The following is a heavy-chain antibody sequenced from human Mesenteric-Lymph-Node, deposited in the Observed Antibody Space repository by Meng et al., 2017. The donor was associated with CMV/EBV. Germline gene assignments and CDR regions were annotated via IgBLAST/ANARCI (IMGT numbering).Heavy chain of an antibody. CDR1: GFTFSSYA. D-gene: IGHD2-2*01. CDR2: IYSGGTT. Sequence: GESLKISCVASGFTFSSYAMSWVRQALGKGLEWVSVIYSGGTTYYGDSVKGRFTISRDNSKNTLYLQMNSLRPEDTAVYYCVRLYCSTTSCYEDYWGQGTLVTVSS. J-gene: IGHJ4*02. CDR3: VRLYCSTTSCYEDY. V-gene: IGHV3-23*03.